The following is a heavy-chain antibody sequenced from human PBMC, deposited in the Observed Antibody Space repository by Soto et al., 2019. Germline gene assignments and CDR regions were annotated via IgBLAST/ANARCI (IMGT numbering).Heavy chain of an antibody. CDR2: IYWNDEK. CDR3: AHRTTVTSGIN. Sequence: QITLRESGPTLVEPTQPLTLTCTFSGFSLTTDGVGVDWIRQPPGRALEWLGLIYWNDEKRYRPSLHSRLTITRDTSRNQVVLTLTNMDPVDTATYYCAHRTTVTSGINWGQGTLVTVSS. J-gene: IGHJ4*02. CDR1: GFSLTTDGVG. D-gene: IGHD4-4*01. V-gene: IGHV2-5*01.